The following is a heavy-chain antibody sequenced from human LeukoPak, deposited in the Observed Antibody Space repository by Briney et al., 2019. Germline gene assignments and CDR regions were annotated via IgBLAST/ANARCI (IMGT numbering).Heavy chain of an antibody. CDR3: ARGHSNYAYYYYYYMDV. CDR1: GFTFSSYA. Sequence: GGSLRLSCAASGFTFSSYAMHWVRQAPGKGLEWVAVISYDGSNKYYADSVKDRFTISRDNSKTTLYLQMNSLRAEDTAVYYCARGHSNYAYYYYYYMDVWGKGTTVTVSS. V-gene: IGHV3-30-3*01. J-gene: IGHJ6*03. D-gene: IGHD4-11*01. CDR2: ISYDGSNK.